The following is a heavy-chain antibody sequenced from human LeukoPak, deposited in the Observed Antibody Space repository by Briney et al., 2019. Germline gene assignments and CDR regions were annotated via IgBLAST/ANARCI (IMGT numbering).Heavy chain of an antibody. CDR3: ARDSGSYYFDY. CDR2: ISYDGSNK. V-gene: IGHV3-30-3*01. D-gene: IGHD1-26*01. J-gene: IGHJ4*02. Sequence: GGSLRLSCAASGFTFSSYALHWVRQAPGKGLEWVAVISYDGSNKYYADSVKGRFTISRDNSKNTLYLQMNSLRAEDTAVYYCARDSGSYYFDYWGQGTLVTVSS. CDR1: GFTFSSYA.